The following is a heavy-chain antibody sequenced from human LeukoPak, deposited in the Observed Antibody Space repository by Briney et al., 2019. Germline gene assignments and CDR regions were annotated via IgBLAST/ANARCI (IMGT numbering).Heavy chain of an antibody. CDR3: AREGGFYRPLDY. Sequence: PSETLPLTCNVSGGSFTSTNWWFWFRHPPGRVLKWIGEVHLDGRTNYNPSLKSRLIMSVDLPENHISLKLTSVTAADTAVYYCAREGGFYRPLDYSGQGTLVTVSS. V-gene: IGHV4-4*02. J-gene: IGHJ4*02. D-gene: IGHD3-3*01. CDR2: VHLDGRT. CDR1: GGSFTSTNW.